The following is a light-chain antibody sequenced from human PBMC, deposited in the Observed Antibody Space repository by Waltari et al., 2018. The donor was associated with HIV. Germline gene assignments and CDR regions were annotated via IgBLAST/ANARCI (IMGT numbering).Light chain of an antibody. CDR3: QQSFSSPYT. CDR2: AAS. Sequence: IQMTQSPSSLSASVGDRVTITCRASQTINRNLNWYQQKVGKAPTLLIFAASILQSGVPSRFSGSGSGTDFTLTISSLQPADFATYYCQQSFSSPYTFGQGTKLEIK. V-gene: IGKV1-39*01. CDR1: QTINRN. J-gene: IGKJ2*01.